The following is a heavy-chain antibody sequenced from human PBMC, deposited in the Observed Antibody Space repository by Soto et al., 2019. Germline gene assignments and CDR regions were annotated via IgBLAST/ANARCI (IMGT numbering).Heavy chain of an antibody. Sequence: SETLSLTCTVSGDSISSADYYWSWIRQTPGKGLEWIGRIFYSGTTYYNPSLKSRLTISVDTSKNHFSLRLTSVTAADTAVYYCARDLWVEPELYYYGMDVWGQGTTVTVSS. D-gene: IGHD1-1*01. J-gene: IGHJ6*02. CDR2: IFYSGTT. CDR3: ARDLWVEPELYYYGMDV. CDR1: GDSISSADYY. V-gene: IGHV4-30-4*01.